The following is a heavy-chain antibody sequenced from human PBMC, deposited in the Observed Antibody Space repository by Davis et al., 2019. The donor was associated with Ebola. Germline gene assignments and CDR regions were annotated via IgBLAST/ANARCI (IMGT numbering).Heavy chain of an antibody. D-gene: IGHD1-26*01. CDR2: LFSNDQR. CDR1: GFSLPNTRMG. J-gene: IGHJ4*02. Sequence: SGPTLLKPTETLTLTCTVSGFSLPNTRMGVSWIRQPPGKALEWLAHLFSNDQRSYSTSLKSRLTISKHTSRSQVVLTMTNMDPVDTASYYCARMDVHSGSFSDYWGQGTLVTVSA. CDR3: ARMDVHSGSFSDY. V-gene: IGHV2-26*01.